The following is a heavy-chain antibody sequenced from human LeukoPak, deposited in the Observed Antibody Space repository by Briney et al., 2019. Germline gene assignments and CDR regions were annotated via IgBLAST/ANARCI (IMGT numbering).Heavy chain of an antibody. CDR1: VFSDTNNY. Sequence: PGGSLRLSCAFSVFSDTNNYMSWVRQAPGKGLEWVSVFYVSGATYYADSVKGRFTISRDNSENTLYLQMKSLRAEDTAVYYCARGDGYNFFDYWGQGTLVTVSS. D-gene: IGHD5-24*01. CDR2: FYVSGAT. J-gene: IGHJ4*02. V-gene: IGHV3-53*01. CDR3: ARGDGYNFFDY.